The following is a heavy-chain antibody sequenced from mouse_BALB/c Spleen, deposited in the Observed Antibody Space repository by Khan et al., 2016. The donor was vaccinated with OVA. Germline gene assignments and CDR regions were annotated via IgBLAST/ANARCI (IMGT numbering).Heavy chain of an antibody. V-gene: IGHV1S56*01. CDR1: GYTFTSFY. CDR3: ARAGYGSFAY. J-gene: IGHJ3*01. CDR2: IYPGNVSP. Sequence: QVQLKESGPELVKPGASVRISCKASGYTFTSFYIHWVKQRPGQGLEWIGWIYPGNVSPKYNERFKGKATLTADKSSSTAYMQLSSLTSEDSAVYFCARAGYGSFAYWGQGTLVTVSA. D-gene: IGHD2-2*01.